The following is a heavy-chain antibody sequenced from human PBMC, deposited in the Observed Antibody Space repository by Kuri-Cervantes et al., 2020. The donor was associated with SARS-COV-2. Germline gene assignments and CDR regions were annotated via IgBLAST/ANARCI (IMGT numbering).Heavy chain of an antibody. V-gene: IGHV3-23*01. CDR3: ASEARTYSSPHGEIDY. D-gene: IGHD6-13*01. CDR2: ISGSGGST. J-gene: IGHJ4*02. Sequence: GGSLRLSCAASGFTFSSYAMSWVRQAPGKGLEWVSAISGSGGSTYYADSVKGRFTISRDNSKNTLYLQMGSLRAEDMAVYYCASEARTYSSPHGEIDYWGQGTLVTVSS. CDR1: GFTFSSYA.